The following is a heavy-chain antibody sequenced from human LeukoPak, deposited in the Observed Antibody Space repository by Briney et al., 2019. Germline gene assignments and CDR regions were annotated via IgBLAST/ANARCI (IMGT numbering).Heavy chain of an antibody. Sequence: QTGGSLRLSCAASGFTVSSNYMSWVRQAPGKGLEWVSIIYDGGRTDYADSVKGRFTISRDNSKNTLYLQMNSLRAEDTAVYYCARGVRGYSHGSRFDYWGQGTLVTVSS. J-gene: IGHJ4*02. CDR2: IYDGGRT. CDR3: ARGVRGYSHGSRFDY. CDR1: GFTVSSNY. V-gene: IGHV3-53*01. D-gene: IGHD5-18*01.